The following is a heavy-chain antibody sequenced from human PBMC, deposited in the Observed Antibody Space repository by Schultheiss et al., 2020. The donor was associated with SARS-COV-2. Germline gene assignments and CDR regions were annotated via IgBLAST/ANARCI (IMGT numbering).Heavy chain of an antibody. J-gene: IGHJ6*03. D-gene: IGHD2-2*01. CDR2: ISAYNGNT. CDR3: ARVKRGGRYCSSTSCSRGYYMDV. Sequence: ASVKVSCKASGYTFTSYGISWVRQAPGQGLEWMGWISAYNGNTNYAQKLQGRVTMTTDTSTSTAYMELRSLRSEDTAVYYCARVKRGGRYCSSTSCSRGYYMDVWGKGTTVTVSS. V-gene: IGHV1-18*01. CDR1: GYTFTSYG.